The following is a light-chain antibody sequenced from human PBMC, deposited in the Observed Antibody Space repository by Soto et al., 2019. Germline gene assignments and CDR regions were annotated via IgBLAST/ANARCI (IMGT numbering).Light chain of an antibody. Sequence: QSALTQPASVSGFPGQSITVSCTGSSSDIGGCKYVTWYQQYPGKAPKLIIYEVSNRPSGVSTRFSGSKSGNTASLTISGLQAEDEGDYYCSSCTSGRTVHVMFGGGTKVTVL. CDR3: SSCTSGRTVHVM. CDR2: EVS. CDR1: SSDIGGCKY. V-gene: IGLV2-14*01. J-gene: IGLJ3*02.